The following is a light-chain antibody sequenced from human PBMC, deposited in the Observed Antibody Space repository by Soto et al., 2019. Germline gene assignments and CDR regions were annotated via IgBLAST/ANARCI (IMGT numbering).Light chain of an antibody. Sequence: QSALTQPSSVSGSPGQSITISFPGTSSDVGGYNYVSWYQQHPGKAAKLMIYDVSNRPSGVSNRFSGSKSGNTASLTISGLQAEDEADYYCSSSTSRSTYVFGSGTKVTVL. V-gene: IGLV2-14*03. CDR3: SSSTSRSTYV. CDR1: SSDVGGYNY. J-gene: IGLJ1*01. CDR2: DVS.